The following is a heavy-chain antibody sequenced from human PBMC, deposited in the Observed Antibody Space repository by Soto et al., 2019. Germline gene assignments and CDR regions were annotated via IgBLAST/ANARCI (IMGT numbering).Heavy chain of an antibody. CDR3: ARDQDDFWSGYYTAPSDY. CDR1: GYTFTSYG. Sequence: ASVKVSCKASGYTFTSYGISWVRQAPGQGLEWMGWISAYNGNTNYAQKLQGRVTMTTDTSTSTAHMELRSLRSDDTAVYYCARDQDDFWSGYYTAPSDYWGQGTLVTVSS. J-gene: IGHJ4*02. D-gene: IGHD3-3*01. V-gene: IGHV1-18*01. CDR2: ISAYNGNT.